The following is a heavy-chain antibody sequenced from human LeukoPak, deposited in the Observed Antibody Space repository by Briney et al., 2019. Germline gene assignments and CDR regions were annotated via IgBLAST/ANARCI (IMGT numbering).Heavy chain of an antibody. V-gene: IGHV3-66*03. D-gene: IGHD7-27*01. CDR1: GFTVSNDY. CDR3: ARDRAEAQNWVALDP. Sequence: GGSLRLSCAASGFTVSNDYIVWVRQDPGKGLEWVSLMYAYCTTFYTDSVKGLFTMSRDNFKNTLYLQMNSLRPEETALYYCARDRAEAQNWVALDPWGQGTLVTVSS. CDR2: MYAYCTT. J-gene: IGHJ5*02.